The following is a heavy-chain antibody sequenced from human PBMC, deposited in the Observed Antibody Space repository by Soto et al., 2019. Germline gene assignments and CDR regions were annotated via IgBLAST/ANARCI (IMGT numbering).Heavy chain of an antibody. D-gene: IGHD3-10*01. CDR2: IYYSGRT. CDR1: GGSISSYY. Sequence: QVQLQESGPGLVKPSETLSLTCTVSGGSISSYYWSWIRQPPGKGLEWIGYIYYSGRTNYNPSLKSRFTIPVDTSKTQFPLKLNSMTAADTAAYYCARHNYGSGSTYFDYWGQGTLVTVSS. J-gene: IGHJ4*02. V-gene: IGHV4-59*08. CDR3: ARHNYGSGSTYFDY.